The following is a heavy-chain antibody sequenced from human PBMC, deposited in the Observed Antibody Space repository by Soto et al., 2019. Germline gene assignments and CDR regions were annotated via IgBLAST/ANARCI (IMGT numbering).Heavy chain of an antibody. V-gene: IGHV4-59*01. CDR3: ALRSMAVVPEY. CDR1: GDSISSYY. D-gene: IGHD3-22*01. CDR2: LHYGRSA. Sequence: QVQLQESGPGLVKPSETLSLTCAVSGDSISSYYCMWIRQPPGKGLESIGYLHYGRSANYKPSLKGGVNLSGDRSTHQCALTLSSLTAADTAVYSCALRSMAVVPEYWGQGTLVTVSS. J-gene: IGHJ4*02.